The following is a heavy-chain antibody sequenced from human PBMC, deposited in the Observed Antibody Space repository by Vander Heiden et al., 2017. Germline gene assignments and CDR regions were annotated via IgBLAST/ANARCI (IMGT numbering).Heavy chain of an antibody. CDR2: IYYSGSN. Sequence: QVQLQESGPGLVKPSQTLSLTCIVPGGSISSGGYYWSWIRQHPGKGLEWIGYIYYSGSNYYNPSLKSRVTISVDTSKNQFSLKLSSVTAADTAVYYCARYANFWKGGRIDPWGQGTLVSVSS. J-gene: IGHJ5*02. CDR1: GGSISSGGYY. CDR3: ARYANFWKGGRIDP. D-gene: IGHD2-8*01. V-gene: IGHV4-31*03.